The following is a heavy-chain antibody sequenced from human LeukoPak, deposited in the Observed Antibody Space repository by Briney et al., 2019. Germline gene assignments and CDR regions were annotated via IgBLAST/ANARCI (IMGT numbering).Heavy chain of an antibody. Sequence: PGGSLRLSCAASGFTFDDYAMHWFRQAPGEGLEWFSGISWNSDSIGYADSVKVLFTISRVNAKISLYLQMNSLRAEDMALYYCAKDGNPYSSSWSSFDYWGQGTLVTVSS. CDR3: AKDGNPYSSSWSSFDY. D-gene: IGHD6-13*01. CDR1: GFTFDDYA. J-gene: IGHJ4*02. V-gene: IGHV3-9*03. CDR2: ISWNSDSI.